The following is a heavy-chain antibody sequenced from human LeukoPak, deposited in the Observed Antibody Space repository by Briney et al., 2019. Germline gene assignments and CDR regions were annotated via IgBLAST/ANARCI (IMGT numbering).Heavy chain of an antibody. V-gene: IGHV3-21*01. CDR2: ISSSSSYI. CDR1: GFTFSSYS. D-gene: IGHD4-17*01. Sequence: PGGSLRLPCVASGFTFSSYSMNWVRQAPGKGLEWVSSISSSSSYIYYVDSVTGRFTISRDNAKKSVYLQMNSLRAEDTAVYYCARDEDGDYTPDYWGQGTLVTVSS. J-gene: IGHJ4*02. CDR3: ARDEDGDYTPDY.